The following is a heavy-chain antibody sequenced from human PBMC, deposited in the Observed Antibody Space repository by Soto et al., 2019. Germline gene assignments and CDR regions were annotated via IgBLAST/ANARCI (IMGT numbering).Heavy chain of an antibody. CDR1: GFSFGSYA. J-gene: IGHJ4*02. CDR3: ARWSYLDY. D-gene: IGHD3-3*01. Sequence: VGSLRPSCAASGFSFGSYALSWVRQAPGKGLEWVSTISGSDGKTFYADSVKGRFSISRDTSQSTLYLQMNSLRADDTAMYYCARWSYLDYWGQGTRVTVSS. CDR2: ISGSDGKT. V-gene: IGHV3-23*01.